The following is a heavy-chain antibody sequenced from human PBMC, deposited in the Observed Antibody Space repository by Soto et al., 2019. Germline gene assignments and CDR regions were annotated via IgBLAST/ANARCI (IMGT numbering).Heavy chain of an antibody. V-gene: IGHV4-59*08. D-gene: IGHD6-19*01. CDR1: GGSISSYY. J-gene: IGHJ4*02. CDR2: IYYSGST. Sequence: SETLSLTCTVSGGSISSYYWSWIRQPPGKGLEWIGYIYYSGSTNYNPSLKSRVTISVDTSKNQFSLKLSSVTAADTAVHYCGCHDAVAGQPDYFDYWGQGTLVTVSS. CDR3: GCHDAVAGQPDYFDY.